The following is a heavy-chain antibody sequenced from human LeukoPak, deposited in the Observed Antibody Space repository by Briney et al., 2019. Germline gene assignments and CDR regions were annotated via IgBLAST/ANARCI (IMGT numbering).Heavy chain of an antibody. J-gene: IGHJ4*02. CDR1: SASISSYY. CDR3: ARMNTAMVEWGFDY. V-gene: IGHV4-59*01. CDR2: IYYSVST. D-gene: IGHD5-18*01. Sequence: SETLSLTCTVSSASISSYYWSWIRQPPGQGLEWMGYIYYSVSTNYNTSLKSRVTISVDTSKNQFTLKLSSVTAADTAVYYCARMNTAMVEWGFDYWGQGTLVTVSS.